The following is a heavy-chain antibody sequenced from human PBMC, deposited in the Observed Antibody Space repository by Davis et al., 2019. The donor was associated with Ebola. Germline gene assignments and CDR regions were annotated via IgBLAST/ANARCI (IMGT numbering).Heavy chain of an antibody. CDR1: GFTFDDYG. D-gene: IGHD3-3*01. Sequence: GGSLRLSCAASGFTFDDYGMSWVRQAPGKGLEWVSGINWNGGSTGYADSLKGRFTISRDNAKNSLYLQMNSLRAEDTAVYYCAKDLEWRPNYVLDVWGQGTTVTVSS. V-gene: IGHV3-20*04. J-gene: IGHJ6*02. CDR3: AKDLEWRPNYVLDV. CDR2: INWNGGST.